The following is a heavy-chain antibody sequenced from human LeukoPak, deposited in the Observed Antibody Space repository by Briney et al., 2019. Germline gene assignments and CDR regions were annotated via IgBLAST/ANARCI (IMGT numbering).Heavy chain of an antibody. V-gene: IGHV3-74*01. J-gene: IGHJ4*02. CDR2: VNSDGSDT. Sequence: QPGGSLRLSCAASGFTFSSYWMHWVRQAPGKGLVWVSRVNSDGSDTSYADSVKGRFTISRDNAKNTLYLQMNRLRAEDTAVYYCAREGGGFDYWGQGTLVTVSS. CDR1: GFTFSSYW. CDR3: AREGGGFDY. D-gene: IGHD3-10*01.